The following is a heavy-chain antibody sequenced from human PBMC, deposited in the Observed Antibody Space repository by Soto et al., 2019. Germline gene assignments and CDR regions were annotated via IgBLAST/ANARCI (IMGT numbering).Heavy chain of an antibody. Sequence: QVQLVQSGTEVKKPGASVKVSCKASGYTFTNYGISWVRQAPGQGLEWMGWISPYNGHTNYAQRLQSRVTMTTDTSTSTAYMEVRSLRYDETGVYFCAREKGVGGVTFAAFDIWGQGTMVSVSS. D-gene: IGHD1-26*01. CDR2: ISPYNGHT. CDR1: GYTFTNYG. V-gene: IGHV1-18*01. J-gene: IGHJ3*02. CDR3: AREKGVGGVTFAAFDI.